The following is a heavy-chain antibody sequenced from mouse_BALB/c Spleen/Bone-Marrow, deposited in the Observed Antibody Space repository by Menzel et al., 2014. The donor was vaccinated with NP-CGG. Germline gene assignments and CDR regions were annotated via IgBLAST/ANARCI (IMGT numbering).Heavy chain of an antibody. J-gene: IGHJ4*01. CDR3: ARKSQRAYDSMNY. D-gene: IGHD2-4*01. Sequence: VQLQQSGPELVKPGASVRISCKASGYTFTSYYVHWVRQRPGQGLEWTGWIYPGDFNTKYNEKFKGKATLTADKSSSTASMQVSSLTSDDSAVYFCARKSQRAYDSMNYWGQGTSVTVSS. CDR2: IYPGDFNT. V-gene: IGHV1S56*01. CDR1: GYTFTSYY.